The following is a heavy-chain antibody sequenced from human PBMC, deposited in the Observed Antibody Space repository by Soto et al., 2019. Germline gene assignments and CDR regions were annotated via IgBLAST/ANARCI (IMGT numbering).Heavy chain of an antibody. CDR2: IIPIFGTA. V-gene: IGHV1-69*01. CDR1: GGTFSSYA. CDR3: ARIPTHCSGGSCYGAWFDP. D-gene: IGHD2-15*01. J-gene: IGHJ5*02. Sequence: QVQLVQSGAEVKKPGSSVKVSCKASGGTFSSYAISWVRQAPGQGLEWMGGIIPIFGTANYAQKFQGRVTITADESTSTAYMELSSLRSEDTAVYYCARIPTHCSGGSCYGAWFDPWVQGTLVTVSS.